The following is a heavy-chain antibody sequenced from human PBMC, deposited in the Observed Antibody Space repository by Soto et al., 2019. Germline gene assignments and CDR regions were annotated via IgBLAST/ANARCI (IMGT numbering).Heavy chain of an antibody. V-gene: IGHV3-33*01. CDR3: VRDGDFSTGFGKDY. CDR2: IWFNGINK. CDR1: GFNFNNYG. J-gene: IGHJ4*02. D-gene: IGHD2-2*01. Sequence: QVQLVESGGGVGQPGRSLRLSCAASGFNFNNYGMHWVRQAPGKGLEWVAFIWFNGINKYYAESVKGRFAISRDNSENSLFLQIDSLRVDDTGVYYCVRDGDFSTGFGKDYWGQGTLVTVSS.